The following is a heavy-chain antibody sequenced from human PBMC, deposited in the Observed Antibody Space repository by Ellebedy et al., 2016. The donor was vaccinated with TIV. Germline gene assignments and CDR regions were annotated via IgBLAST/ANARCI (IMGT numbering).Heavy chain of an antibody. D-gene: IGHD4-23*01. CDR2: IYYIGLT. CDR3: AAYYCGRFDY. J-gene: IGHJ4*02. CDR1: GGSISTFY. Sequence: MPSETLSLTCNVSGGSISTFYWSWIRQPPGKGLEFIGYIYYIGLTNYNPSLDSRVAISIDTSDNQFSLRLSSVAAADTAVYYCAAYYCGRFDYWGQGTLVTVSS. V-gene: IGHV4-59*01.